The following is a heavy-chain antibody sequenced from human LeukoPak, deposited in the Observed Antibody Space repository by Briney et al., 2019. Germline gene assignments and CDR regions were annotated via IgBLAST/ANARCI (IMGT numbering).Heavy chain of an antibody. CDR2: ISGSGAST. J-gene: IGHJ4*01. Sequence: PGGSLRLSCAASGFTFISYAISWVRQAPGKGLEWVSGISGSGASTFYADSVKGRFTISRDNSKNTLYLQVNSLRADVTAVYYCAKGGAITGTTYFDYWGQGTLVTVSS. V-gene: IGHV3-23*01. D-gene: IGHD1-7*01. CDR1: GFTFISYA. CDR3: AKGGAITGTTYFDY.